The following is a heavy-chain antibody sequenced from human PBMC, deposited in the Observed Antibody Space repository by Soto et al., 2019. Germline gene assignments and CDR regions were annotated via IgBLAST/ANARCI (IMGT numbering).Heavy chain of an antibody. D-gene: IGHD3-22*01. V-gene: IGHV1-69*13. CDR3: ASSLVVVIAYYFEC. CDR1: GYTFXSYG. Sequence: ASVKVSCKASGYTFXSYGISWVRQAPGQGLEWMGWIIPFFGTANYAQKFQGRVTITADESTSTAYMELSSLRSEDTAVYYCASSLVVVIAYYFECWGQGALVTVAS. CDR2: IIPFFGTA. J-gene: IGHJ4*02.